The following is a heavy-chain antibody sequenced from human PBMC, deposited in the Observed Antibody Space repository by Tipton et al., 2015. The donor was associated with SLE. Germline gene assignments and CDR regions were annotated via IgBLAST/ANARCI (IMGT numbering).Heavy chain of an antibody. CDR1: GYTFISYG. D-gene: IGHD6-13*01. CDR3: ALLLAAAVDFQH. CDR2: ISAYNGNT. V-gene: IGHV1-18*01. J-gene: IGHJ1*01. Sequence: QSGAEVKKPGASVKVSCKASGYTFISYGISWVRQAPGQGLEWMGWISAYNGNTNYAQKLQGRVTMTTDTSTSTAYMELRSLRSDDTAVYCCALLLAAAVDFQHWGQGTLVTVSS.